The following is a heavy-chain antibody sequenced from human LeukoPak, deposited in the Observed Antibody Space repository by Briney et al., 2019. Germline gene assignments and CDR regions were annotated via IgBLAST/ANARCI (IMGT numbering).Heavy chain of an antibody. V-gene: IGHV3-15*01. J-gene: IGHJ4*02. D-gene: IGHD3-10*01. Sequence: GGSLRLSCEASGFTFSSYAMSWVRQAPGKGLEWVGRIKSKTDGGTTDYAAPVKGRFTISRDDSKNTLYLQMNSLKTEDTAVYYCTTEPDETMVLWGQGTLVTVSS. CDR1: GFTFSSYA. CDR2: IKSKTDGGTT. CDR3: TTEPDETMVL.